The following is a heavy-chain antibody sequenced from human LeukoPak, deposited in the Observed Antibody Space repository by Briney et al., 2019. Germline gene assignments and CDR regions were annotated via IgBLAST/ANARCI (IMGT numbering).Heavy chain of an antibody. D-gene: IGHD1-26*01. CDR2: FDPEDGET. CDR3: ARGVDSGSYYVMDY. Sequence: ASVKVSCKVSGYTLTELSMHWVRQAPGKGLEWMGGFDPEDGETIYAQKFQGRVTMTTDTSTSTAYMELRSLRSDDTAVYYCARGVDSGSYYVMDYWGQGTLVTVSS. CDR1: GYTLTELS. J-gene: IGHJ4*02. V-gene: IGHV1-24*01.